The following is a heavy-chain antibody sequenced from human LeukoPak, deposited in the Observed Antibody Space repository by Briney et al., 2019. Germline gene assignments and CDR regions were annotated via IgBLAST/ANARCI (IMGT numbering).Heavy chain of an antibody. J-gene: IGHJ3*02. V-gene: IGHV4-59*08. CDR2: IYYSGST. Sequence: SETLSLTCTVSGGSISSYYWSWIRQPPWKGLEWIGYIYYSGSTNYNPSLKSRVTISVDTSKNQFSLKLSSVTAADTAVYYCASHAFGGSYDAFDIWGQGTMVTVSS. CDR1: GGSISSYY. CDR3: ASHAFGGSYDAFDI. D-gene: IGHD3-10*01.